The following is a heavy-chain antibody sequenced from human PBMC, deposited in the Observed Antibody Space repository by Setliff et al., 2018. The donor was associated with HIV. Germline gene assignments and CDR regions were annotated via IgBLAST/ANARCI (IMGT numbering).Heavy chain of an antibody. CDR3: ARASRVRAHHDYSNYKGWFDP. J-gene: IGHJ5*02. CDR2: IKQDGTEK. V-gene: IGHV3-7*01. CDR1: GFTFSSYW. D-gene: IGHD4-4*01. Sequence: HPGGSLRLSCAASGFTFSSYWMNWVRQAPGKGLEWVANIKQDGTEKYYVDSVKGRFTISRDNAKNSLYLQMNSLRAEDTAVYYCARASRVRAHHDYSNYKGWFDPWGQGTLVTVSS.